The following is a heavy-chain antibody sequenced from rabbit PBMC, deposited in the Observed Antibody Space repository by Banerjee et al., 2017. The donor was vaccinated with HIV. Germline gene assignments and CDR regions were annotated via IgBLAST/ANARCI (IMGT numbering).Heavy chain of an antibody. Sequence: QEQLVESGGGLVQPEGSLTLTCTASGFSFSDNYWIWWVRQAPGKGLEWIACIDAGSAGVTGYASWAKGRFTISKPSSTTMTLQMTSLTATDTATYFCARAPYGNVPDGYLTYGMDLWGPGTLVTVS. CDR3: ARAPYGNVPDGYLTYGMDL. D-gene: IGHD6-1*01. V-gene: IGHV1S45*01. J-gene: IGHJ6*01. CDR1: GFSFSDNYW. CDR2: IDAGSAGVT.